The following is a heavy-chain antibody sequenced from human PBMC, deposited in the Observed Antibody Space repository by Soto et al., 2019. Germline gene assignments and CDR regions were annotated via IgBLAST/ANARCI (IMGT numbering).Heavy chain of an antibody. Sequence: SVKVSCKASGGTFSSYTISWVRQAPGRGLEWMGRIIPILGIANYAQKFQGRVTITADKSTSTAYMELSSLRSEDTVVYYCGWRMVRGDPLYYYYGMDVWGQGTTVTV. CDR2: IIPILGIA. V-gene: IGHV1-69*02. CDR3: GWRMVRGDPLYYYYGMDV. CDR1: GGTFSSYT. J-gene: IGHJ6*02. D-gene: IGHD3-10*01.